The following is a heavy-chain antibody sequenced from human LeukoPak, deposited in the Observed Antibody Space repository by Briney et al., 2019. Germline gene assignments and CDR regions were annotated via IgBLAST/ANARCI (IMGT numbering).Heavy chain of an antibody. Sequence: GGPLRVSCAASGFTVSSNYMSWVRQAPGKGLEWVSVIYIGGRTYYTDSVKGRFTISRDNSKNALYLQMNSLRAEDTAVYYCAINFRSAYYFFDFWGQGILVTVSS. CDR2: IYIGGRT. CDR3: AINFRSAYYFFDF. D-gene: IGHD3-3*01. CDR1: GFTVSSNY. V-gene: IGHV3-53*01. J-gene: IGHJ4*02.